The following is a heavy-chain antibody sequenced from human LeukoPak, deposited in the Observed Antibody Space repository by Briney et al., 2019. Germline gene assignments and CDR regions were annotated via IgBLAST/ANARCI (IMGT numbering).Heavy chain of an antibody. CDR1: GSAFSRSW. CDR3: ARDPSHCSGGRCYSAHFDY. CDR2: IESDASRT. Sequence: PGGSLRLSCAASGSAFSRSWIHWVRQVPGKGLVWVSHIESDASRTTYADSVKGRFTISRDNAKNTLYLQMNSLRADDAAVYYCARDPSHCSGGRCYSAHFDYWGQGTLVTVSA. D-gene: IGHD2-15*01. J-gene: IGHJ4*02. V-gene: IGHV3-74*01.